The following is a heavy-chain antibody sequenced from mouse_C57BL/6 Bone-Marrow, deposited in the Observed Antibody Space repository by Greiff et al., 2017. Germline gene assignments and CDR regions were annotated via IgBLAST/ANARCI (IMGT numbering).Heavy chain of an antibody. CDR1: GYAFTSYW. V-gene: IGHV1-80*01. D-gene: IGHD2-3*01. CDR3: ASSGYYEESRAGGAY. Sequence: QVQLQQPGAELVKPGASVKMSCKASGYAFTSYWMHWVKQRPGQGLEWIGQIYPCDGYTNYNEKFKGKATLTADKSSSTAYMQLSSLTSEDSAVDVCASSGYYEESRAGGAYWGQGTIVTVSA. CDR2: IYPCDGYT. J-gene: IGHJ3*01.